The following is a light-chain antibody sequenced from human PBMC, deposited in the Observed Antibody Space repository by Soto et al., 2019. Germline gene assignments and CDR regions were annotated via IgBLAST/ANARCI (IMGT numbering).Light chain of an antibody. CDR1: QSVSSHY. J-gene: IGKJ1*01. CDR2: GAS. CDR3: QQYGSSPRT. V-gene: IGKV3-20*01. Sequence: EIVLTQSPGTLSLSPGERATLSCRASQSVSSHYLAWYQQEPGQAPRLLIYGASSRATGIPDRFSGSGSGTDFTLTISRLEPEDFVVYYCQQYGSSPRTFGQGPKVEI.